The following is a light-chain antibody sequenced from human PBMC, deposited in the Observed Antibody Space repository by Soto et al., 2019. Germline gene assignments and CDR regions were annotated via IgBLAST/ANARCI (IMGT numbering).Light chain of an antibody. J-gene: IGKJ1*01. CDR1: QTIGSW. Sequence: DIQMTQSPCTLSASVGDRVTITCRASQTIGSWLAWYQQKPGKAPELLIYDASTLEGGVPSRFSGSGSGTEFSLTITSLQPDDFATFYCQQYSSFPRTFGQGTKVEIK. V-gene: IGKV1-5*01. CDR2: DAS. CDR3: QQYSSFPRT.